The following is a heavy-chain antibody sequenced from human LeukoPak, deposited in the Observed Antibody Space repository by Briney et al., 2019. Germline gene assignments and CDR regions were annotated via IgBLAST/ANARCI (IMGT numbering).Heavy chain of an antibody. V-gene: IGHV4-4*07. CDR2: IYSSGST. CDR3: ARDLRLVTAILVDAFDI. D-gene: IGHD2-21*02. CDR1: GGSISPYY. J-gene: IGHJ3*02. Sequence: PSETLSLTCTVSGGSISPYYWTWIRQSPGKALEWIGHIYSSGSTDYSPSLKSRVTMSVDTSKNQFSLKLSSVTAADTAVYYCARDLRLVTAILVDAFDIWGQGTMVTVSS.